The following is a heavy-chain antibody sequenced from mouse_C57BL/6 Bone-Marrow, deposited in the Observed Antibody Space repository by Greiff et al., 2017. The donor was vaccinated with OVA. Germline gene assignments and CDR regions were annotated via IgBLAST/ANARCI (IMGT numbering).Heavy chain of an antibody. CDR1: GYSITSGYY. V-gene: IGHV3-6*01. D-gene: IGHD2-4*01. CDR2: ISYDGSN. CDR3: AREGYDYDRDAMDY. Sequence: EVKLLESGPGLVKPSQSLSLTCSVTGYSITSGYYWNWIRQFPGNKLEWMGYISYDGSNNYNPSLKNRISITRDTSKNQFFLKLNSVTTEDTATYYCAREGYDYDRDAMDYWGQGTSVTVSS. J-gene: IGHJ4*01.